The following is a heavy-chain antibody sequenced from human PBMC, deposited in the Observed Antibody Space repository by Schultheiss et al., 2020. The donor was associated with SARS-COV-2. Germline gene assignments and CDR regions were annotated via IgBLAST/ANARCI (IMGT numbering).Heavy chain of an antibody. CDR2: IRTKGYGGTR. D-gene: IGHD3-10*01. Sequence: GGSLRLSCTASGFTFGDYAMTWVRQAPGKGLECVGFIRTKGYGGTREYAASVKGRFTISRDDSKSIAYLQMNDLKTEDTAVYYCARGSTVRGARYYFDYWGRGTLVTVSS. CDR1: GFTFGDYA. CDR3: ARGSTVRGARYYFDY. J-gene: IGHJ4*02. V-gene: IGHV3-49*04.